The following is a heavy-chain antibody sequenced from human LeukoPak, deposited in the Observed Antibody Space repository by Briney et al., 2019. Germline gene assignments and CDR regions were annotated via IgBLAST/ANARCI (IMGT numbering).Heavy chain of an antibody. CDR2: IYYSGST. V-gene: IGHV4-39*02. CDR3: ARDLDYYDSSGYYWRGVDAFDI. D-gene: IGHD3-22*01. J-gene: IGHJ3*02. Sequence: SETLSLTCTVSGGSISSSSYYWGWIRQPPGKGLEWIGSIYYSGSTYYNPSLKSRVTISVDTSKNQFSLKLSSVTAADTAVYYCARDLDYYDSSGYYWRGVDAFDIWGQGTMVTVSS. CDR1: GGSISSSSYY.